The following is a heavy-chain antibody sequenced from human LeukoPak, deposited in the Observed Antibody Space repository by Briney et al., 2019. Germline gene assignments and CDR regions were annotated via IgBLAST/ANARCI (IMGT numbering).Heavy chain of an antibody. CDR2: ISYDGSNK. CDR1: GFTFSSYG. D-gene: IGHD3-3*01. CDR3: ATPRDDFWSGYFDY. V-gene: IGHV3-30*03. J-gene: IGHJ4*02. Sequence: GGSLRLSCAASGFTFSSYGMHWVRQAPVKGLEWVAVISYDGSNKYYADSVKGRFTISRDNSKNTLYLQMNSLRAEDTAVYYCATPRDDFWSGYFDYWGQGTLVTVSS.